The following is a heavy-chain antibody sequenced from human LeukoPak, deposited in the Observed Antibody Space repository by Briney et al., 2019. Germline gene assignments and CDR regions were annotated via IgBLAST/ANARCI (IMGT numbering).Heavy chain of an antibody. CDR1: GGTFSSYA. J-gene: IGHJ6*03. CDR3: ARDRFDGSSSSDYYYYMDV. CDR2: IIPIFGTA. D-gene: IGHD6-6*01. Sequence: ASVKVSCKASGGTFSSYAISWVRQAPGQGLEWMGGIIPIFGTANYAQKFQGRVTMTRDTSTSTVYMELSSLRSEDTAVYYCARDRFDGSSSSDYYYYMDVWGKGTTVTVSS. V-gene: IGHV1-69*05.